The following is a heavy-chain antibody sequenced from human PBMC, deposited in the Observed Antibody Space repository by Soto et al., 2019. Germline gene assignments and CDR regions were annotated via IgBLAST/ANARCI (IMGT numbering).Heavy chain of an antibody. CDR3: ARGRFERGNIVQGNWFDP. CDR1: GFTFSSYA. J-gene: IGHJ5*02. D-gene: IGHD2-8*01. CDR2: ISGSGGST. V-gene: IGHV3-23*01. Sequence: GGSLRLSCAASGFTFSSYAMSWVRQAPGKGLEWVSAISGSGGSTYYADSVKGRFTISRDNSKNTLYLQMNSLRSEDTAVYYCARGRFERGNIVQGNWFDPWGQGTLVTVSS.